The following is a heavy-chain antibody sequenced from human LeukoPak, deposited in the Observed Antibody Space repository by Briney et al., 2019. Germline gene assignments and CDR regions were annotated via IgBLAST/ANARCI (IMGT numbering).Heavy chain of an antibody. CDR2: IYYSGST. J-gene: IGHJ4*02. Sequence: SETLSLTCTVSGGSISSYYWSWIRQPPGKGLVWIGYIYYSGSTNYNPSLKSRVTISVDTSKNQFSLKLSSVTAADTAVYYCARVALWYYDSSGYYNWGQGTLVTVSS. D-gene: IGHD3-22*01. CDR3: ARVALWYYDSSGYYN. V-gene: IGHV4-59*01. CDR1: GGSISSYY.